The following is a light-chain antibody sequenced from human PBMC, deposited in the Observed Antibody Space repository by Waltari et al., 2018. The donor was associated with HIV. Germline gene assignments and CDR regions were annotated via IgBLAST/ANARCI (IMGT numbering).Light chain of an antibody. V-gene: IGLV2-14*03. Sequence: HSALTQPASVPGSPGQSITISCTGTRSHVGGYTYVSWYQQHPGKAPKLMSYDVSNRPSGVSNRFSGSKSGNTASLTISGLQAEDEADYYCSSYTSSSTWVFGGGTKLTVL. CDR1: RSHVGGYTY. J-gene: IGLJ3*02. CDR3: SSYTSSSTWV. CDR2: DVS.